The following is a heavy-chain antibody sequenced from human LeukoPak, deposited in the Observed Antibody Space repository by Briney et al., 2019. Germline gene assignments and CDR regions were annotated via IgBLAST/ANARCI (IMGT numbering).Heavy chain of an antibody. Sequence: PGGSLRLSCAASGFTFSSYAMSWVRQAPGKGLEWVSAISGSGGSTYYADSVKGRFTISRENSKNTLYLQMNSLRAEGTAVYYCARGGYSYGYGGSYQVDYWGQGTLVAVSS. D-gene: IGHD5-18*01. CDR1: GFTFSSYA. V-gene: IGHV3-23*01. J-gene: IGHJ4*02. CDR3: ARGGYSYGYGGSYQVDY. CDR2: ISGSGGST.